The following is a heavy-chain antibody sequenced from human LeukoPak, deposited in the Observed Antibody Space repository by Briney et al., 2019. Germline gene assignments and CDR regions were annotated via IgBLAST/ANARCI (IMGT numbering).Heavy chain of an antibody. CDR1: GFALSYAW. CDR3: TTDLEYKTSYFDY. D-gene: IGHD2/OR15-2a*01. Sequence: GGCLRLSCEASGFALSYAWMIWVRQAPGKGLEWVGRIKSKTDGGTTDYAAPVKGRFTISRDDSKNTLYLQMNRLKTEDTAVYYCTTDLEYKTSYFDYWGQGTLVTVSS. CDR2: IKSKTDGGTT. J-gene: IGHJ4*02. V-gene: IGHV3-15*01.